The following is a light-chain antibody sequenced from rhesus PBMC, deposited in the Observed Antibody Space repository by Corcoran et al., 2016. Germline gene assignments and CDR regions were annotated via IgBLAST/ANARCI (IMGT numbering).Light chain of an antibody. CDR1: QSISNY. V-gene: IGKV1-41*01. J-gene: IGKJ3*01. Sequence: DIQMTQSPSSLSASVGDRVTITCRASQSISNYLNWYQQEPGKAPKRLIYSASSLQRWVPSRFSGSGSGTEFTLTISSLQPEDFATYDCQQFKNYLTFGPGTKLDIK. CDR2: SAS. CDR3: QQFKNYLT.